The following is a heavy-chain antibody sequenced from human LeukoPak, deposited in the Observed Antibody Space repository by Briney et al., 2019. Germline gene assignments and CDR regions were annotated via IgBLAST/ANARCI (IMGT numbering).Heavy chain of an antibody. J-gene: IGHJ3*02. CDR2: FYYRGNN. Sequence: SEPLSLTCTVSVGPISSYHWRWIRQPPRKALEWSGYFYYRGNNNFNTPLKSRVPISVDTSKNQFSLKLSSVTAADTAVYYCARWTTVVTVTEHDAFDIWGQGTMVTVS. CDR3: ARWTTVVTVTEHDAFDI. V-gene: IGHV4-59*08. CDR1: VGPISSYH. D-gene: IGHD4-23*01.